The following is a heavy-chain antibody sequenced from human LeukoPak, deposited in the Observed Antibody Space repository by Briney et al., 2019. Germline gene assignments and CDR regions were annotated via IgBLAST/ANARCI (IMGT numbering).Heavy chain of an antibody. CDR1: GFTFSSYW. D-gene: IGHD3-22*01. J-gene: IGHJ2*01. V-gene: IGHV3-7*01. CDR2: IKQDGSEK. Sequence: GGSLRLSCAASGFTFSSYWISWVRQAPGKGLEWVANIKQDGSEKYYVDSVKGRFTISRDNAKNSLYLQMNSLRAEDTAVYYCARTRITMIVVDPNWYFDLWGRGTLVTVSS. CDR3: ARTRITMIVVDPNWYFDL.